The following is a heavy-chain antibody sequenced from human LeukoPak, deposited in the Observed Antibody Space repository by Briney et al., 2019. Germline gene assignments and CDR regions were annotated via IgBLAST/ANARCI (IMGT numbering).Heavy chain of an antibody. CDR3: ASHFGRGPTGTTLRYYYYMDV. D-gene: IGHD1-1*01. Sequence: ASVKVSCKASGYTFTGYYMHWVRQAPGQGLEWMGWLNPNSGGTNYAQKFQGRVTMTRDTSISTAYMELSRLRSDDTAVYYCASHFGRGPTGTTLRYYYYMDVWGKGTTVTVSS. CDR2: LNPNSGGT. CDR1: GYTFTGYY. J-gene: IGHJ6*03. V-gene: IGHV1-2*02.